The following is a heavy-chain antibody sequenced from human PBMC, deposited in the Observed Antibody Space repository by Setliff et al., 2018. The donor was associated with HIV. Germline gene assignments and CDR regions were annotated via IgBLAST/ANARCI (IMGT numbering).Heavy chain of an antibody. CDR2: IIPILGIA. J-gene: IGHJ4*02. Sequence: SVKVSCKASGGTFSSYAISWVRQAPGQGLERMGGIIPILGIANYAQKFQGRVTITADESTSTAYMELSSLRSEDTAVYYCARVGATSFGFDYWGQGTLVTVSS. CDR1: GGTFSSYA. D-gene: IGHD1-26*01. CDR3: ARVGATSFGFDY. V-gene: IGHV1-69*10.